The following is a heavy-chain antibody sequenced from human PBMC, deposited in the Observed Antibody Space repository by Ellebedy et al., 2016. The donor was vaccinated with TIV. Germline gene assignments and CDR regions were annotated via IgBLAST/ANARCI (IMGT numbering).Heavy chain of an antibody. J-gene: IGHJ6*02. CDR2: DYWNGAKT. CDR3: GKDMSPGGMDV. Sequence: XVRQAPGKGLEWVAGDYWNGAKTDYADSVKGRFTISRDNAKNSLYLQMNSLRTEDTALYYCGKDMSPGGMDVWGQGTTVIVSS. V-gene: IGHV3-9*01. D-gene: IGHD3-10*01.